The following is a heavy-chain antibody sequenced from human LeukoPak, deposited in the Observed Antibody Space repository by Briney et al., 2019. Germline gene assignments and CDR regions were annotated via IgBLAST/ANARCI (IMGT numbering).Heavy chain of an antibody. D-gene: IGHD1-26*01. J-gene: IGHJ4*02. CDR1: GLSLSSYA. CDR2: INGNGGYS. V-gene: IGHV3-23*01. Sequence: GGSLRLSCTASGLSLSSYAMSWVRQAPGKGLEWVSGINGNGGYSYNADSVKGRFTISRDNSKNTLSLQMDSLRAEDTAVYYCAKQRGIYLDFDYWGQGTLVTVSS. CDR3: AKQRGIYLDFDY.